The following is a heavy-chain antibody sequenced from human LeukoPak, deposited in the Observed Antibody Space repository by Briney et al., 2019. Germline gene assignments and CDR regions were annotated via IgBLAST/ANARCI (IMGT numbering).Heavy chain of an antibody. D-gene: IGHD6-19*01. J-gene: IGHJ4*02. CDR2: ISSSSSTI. Sequence: GGSLRLSCAASGFTFSSYSMNWVRQAPGKGLEWVSYISSSSSTIYYADSVKGRFTISRDNAKNSLYLQMNSLRAEDTAVYYCAKPPSIGWYFFDYWGQGTLVTVSS. V-gene: IGHV3-48*01. CDR3: AKPPSIGWYFFDY. CDR1: GFTFSSYS.